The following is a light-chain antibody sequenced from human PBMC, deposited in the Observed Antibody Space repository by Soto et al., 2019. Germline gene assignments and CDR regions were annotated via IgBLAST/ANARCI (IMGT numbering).Light chain of an antibody. V-gene: IGLV2-23*02. CDR3: CSYAGVSTFV. CDR2: EVT. CDR1: SSDVGSYDL. J-gene: IGLJ1*01. Sequence: QSALNQPASVSGSPGQSITLSCTGTSSDVGSYDLVSWYQQHPGKAPRLIIYEVTKRPSGVSNRFSGSKSGSTASLTFSGLQAEDEADYFCCSYAGVSTFVFGTGTKVTVL.